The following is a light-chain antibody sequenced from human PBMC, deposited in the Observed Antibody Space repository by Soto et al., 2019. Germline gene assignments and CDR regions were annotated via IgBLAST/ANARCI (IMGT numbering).Light chain of an antibody. Sequence: EIVLTQSPGTLSLPPGERATLSCRASQSVSTYLAWYQQKPGQAPRLLISDASNRATGIPARFSGSGSGTDFTLTISSLEPEDFAVYYCQQRSNWPPITFGQGTRLEIK. CDR2: DAS. CDR3: QQRSNWPPIT. V-gene: IGKV3-11*01. J-gene: IGKJ5*01. CDR1: QSVSTY.